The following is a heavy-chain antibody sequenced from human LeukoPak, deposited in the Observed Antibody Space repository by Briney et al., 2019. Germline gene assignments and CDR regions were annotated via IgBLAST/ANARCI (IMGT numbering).Heavy chain of an antibody. D-gene: IGHD2-2*01. CDR3: ANVLGYCSSTSCPDC. V-gene: IGHV3-23*01. J-gene: IGHJ4*02. Sequence: GGSLRLSCAASGFTISSYAMSWVRQAQGTGLEWVSAISGSGGSTYYADPVQGLFSISRDNSKHALYLQMNSLRAEDTAVYYCANVLGYCSSTSCPDCWGEGTLV. CDR2: ISGSGGST. CDR1: GFTISSYA.